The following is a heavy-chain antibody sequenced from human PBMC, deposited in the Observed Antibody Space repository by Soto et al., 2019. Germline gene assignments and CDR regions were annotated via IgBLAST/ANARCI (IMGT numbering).Heavy chain of an antibody. V-gene: IGHV4-4*02. D-gene: IGHD3-22*01. CDR3: ARRRITMIVVVFEAFEI. Sequence: QVQLQESGPGLVKPSGTLSLTCAVSGGSISSSYWWSWVRQPPGKGLEWIGEIYHSGNTNYNPSLKSRVPISVDKSKNQFSLKLSSVTAADTAVYYCARRRITMIVVVFEAFEIWGQGTMVTVSS. CDR2: IYHSGNT. CDR1: GGSISSSYW. J-gene: IGHJ3*02.